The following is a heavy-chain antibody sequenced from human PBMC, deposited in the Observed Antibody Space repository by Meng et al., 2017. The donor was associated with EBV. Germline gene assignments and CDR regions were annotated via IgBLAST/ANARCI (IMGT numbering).Heavy chain of an antibody. D-gene: IGHD6-13*01. CDR2: IIPIFGTA. Sequence: QLVQCWAEGKKPGSSVKVSCNASGGTFSNYAISWVRQAPGQGLEWMGGIIPIFGTANYAQKFQGRVTITADKSTSTAYMELSSLRSEDTAVYYCARAEIAAAGRLDYWGQGTLVTVSS. CDR1: GGTFSNYA. J-gene: IGHJ4*02. CDR3: ARAEIAAAGRLDY. V-gene: IGHV1-69*06.